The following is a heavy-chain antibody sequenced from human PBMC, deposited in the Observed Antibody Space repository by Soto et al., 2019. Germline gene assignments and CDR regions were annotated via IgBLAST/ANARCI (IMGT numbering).Heavy chain of an antibody. Sequence: QVQLVQSGAAVKKPGSSVKVSCKASGGTFSSYTISWVRQAPGQGLEWMGRIIPILGIANYAQKFQGRVTITADKSTSTAYMELSSLRSEDTAVYYCASPYDSSGYYNNPDAFDIWGQGTMVTVSS. D-gene: IGHD3-22*01. CDR1: GGTFSSYT. CDR2: IIPILGIA. V-gene: IGHV1-69*02. CDR3: ASPYDSSGYYNNPDAFDI. J-gene: IGHJ3*02.